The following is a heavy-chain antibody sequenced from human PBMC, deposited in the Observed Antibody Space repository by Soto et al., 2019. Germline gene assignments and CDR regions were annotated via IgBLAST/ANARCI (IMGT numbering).Heavy chain of an antibody. CDR2: IKSKTAGGTT. V-gene: IGHV3-15*01. J-gene: IGHJ5*02. CDR3: TRDSTITFGGVLVPNWFDP. CDR1: GFTFINAW. D-gene: IGHD3-16*02. Sequence: GGSLRLSCAASGFTFINAWMSWVRQAPGKGLEWVGRIKSKTAGGTTDYAAPVKGRFTISRDDSKNTLYLQMNSLKTEDTAVYYCTRDSTITFGGVLVPNWFDPWGQGTLVTVSS.